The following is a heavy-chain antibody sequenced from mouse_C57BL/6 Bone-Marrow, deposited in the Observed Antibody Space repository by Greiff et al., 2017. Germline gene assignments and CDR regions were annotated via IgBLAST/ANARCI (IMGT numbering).Heavy chain of an antibody. CDR3: AREGGSTMVKGDAMDY. V-gene: IGHV5-4*01. CDR1: GFTFSSYA. J-gene: IGHJ4*01. D-gene: IGHD2-2*01. CDR2: ISDGGSYT. Sequence: DVMLVESGGGLVKPGGSLKLSCAASGFTFSSYAMSWVRQTPEKRLEWVATISDGGSYTYYPDNVKGRFTISRDNAKNNLYLQMSHLKSEDTAMYYCAREGGSTMVKGDAMDYWGQGTSVTVSS.